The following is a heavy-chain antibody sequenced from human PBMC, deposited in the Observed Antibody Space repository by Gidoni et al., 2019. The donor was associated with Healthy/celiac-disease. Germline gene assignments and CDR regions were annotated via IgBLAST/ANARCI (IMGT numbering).Heavy chain of an antibody. CDR3: ARESLVGGLDY. CDR2: SGTAGKT. CDR1: GFTFSSHD. V-gene: IGHV3-13*01. D-gene: IGHD1-26*01. J-gene: IGHJ4*02. Sequence: EVQLVESGGGLVQPGGSLRLSCAASGFTFSSHDMHWVRQLTGKGLEWVSASGTAGKTYYPGSVKGRFTISKENAKNSLYLQMNSLRAGDTAVYYCARESLVGGLDYWGQGTLVTVSS.